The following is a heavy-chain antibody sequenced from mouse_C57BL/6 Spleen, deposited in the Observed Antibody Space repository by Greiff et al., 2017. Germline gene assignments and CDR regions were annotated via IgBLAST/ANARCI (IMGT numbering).Heavy chain of an antibody. D-gene: IGHD3-2*02. CDR3: ARTAQAPFAY. CDR1: GYAFSSYW. V-gene: IGHV1-80*01. CDR2: IYPGDGDT. Sequence: QVQLKESGAELVKPGASVKISCKASGYAFSSYWMNWVKQRPGKGLEWIGQIYPGDGDTNYNGKFKGKATLTADKSSSTAYMQLSSLTSEDSAVXFCARTAQAPFAYWGQGTLVTVSA. J-gene: IGHJ3*01.